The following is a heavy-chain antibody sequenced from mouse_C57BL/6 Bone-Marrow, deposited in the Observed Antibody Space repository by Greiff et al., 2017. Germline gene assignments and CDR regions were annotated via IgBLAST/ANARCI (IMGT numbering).Heavy chain of an antibody. J-gene: IGHJ4*01. V-gene: IGHV2-6-1*01. Sequence: QVQLKESGPGLVAPSQSLSITCTVSGFSLTSYGVHWVRQPPGKGLEWLVVIWSDGSTTYNSALKSRLNISKDNSKSQVFLKMNSLQTDDTAMYYCARHDPLSTVVAPDAMDYWGQGTSVTVSS. CDR3: ARHDPLSTVVAPDAMDY. CDR1: GFSLTSYG. CDR2: IWSDGST. D-gene: IGHD1-1*01.